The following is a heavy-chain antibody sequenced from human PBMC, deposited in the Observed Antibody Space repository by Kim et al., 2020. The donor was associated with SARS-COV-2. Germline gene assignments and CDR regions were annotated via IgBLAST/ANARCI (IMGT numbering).Heavy chain of an antibody. CDR1: GYTFTSYG. CDR2: ISAYNGNT. D-gene: IGHD5-12*01. J-gene: IGHJ4*02. Sequence: ASVKVSCKASGYTFTSYGISWVRQAPGQGLEWMGWISAYNGNTNYAQKLQGRVTMTTDTSTSTAYMELRSLRSDDTAVYYCARSGGRHGTRWLQGCYWGQGTLVTVSS. V-gene: IGHV1-18*04. CDR3: ARSGGRHGTRWLQGCY.